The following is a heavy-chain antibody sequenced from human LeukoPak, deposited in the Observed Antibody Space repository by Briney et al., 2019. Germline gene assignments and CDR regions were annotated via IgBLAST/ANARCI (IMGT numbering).Heavy chain of an antibody. CDR2: IYYSGST. V-gene: IGHV4-59*08. Sequence: SETLSLTCTVSGGSISSYCWSWIRQPPGKGLEWIGYIYYSGSTNYNPSLKSRVTISVDTSKNQFSLKLSSVTAADTAVYYCARHKGGLQYSSGLAFDYWGQGTLVTVSS. D-gene: IGHD6-19*01. CDR3: ARHKGGLQYSSGLAFDY. J-gene: IGHJ4*02. CDR1: GGSISSYC.